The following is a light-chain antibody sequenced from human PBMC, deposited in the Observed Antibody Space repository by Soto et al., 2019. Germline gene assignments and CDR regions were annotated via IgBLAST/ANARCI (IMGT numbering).Light chain of an antibody. Sequence: EIVLTQSPGTLSLSPGERATLSCRASQSVSSSYLAWYQQKPGQATRLLIYGASSRATGIPDRFSGSGSGTDFTITISRLEPEDFAVYYCQQYGSSPPVTFGQGTKLEIK. V-gene: IGKV3-20*01. J-gene: IGKJ2*01. CDR1: QSVSSSY. CDR3: QQYGSSPPVT. CDR2: GAS.